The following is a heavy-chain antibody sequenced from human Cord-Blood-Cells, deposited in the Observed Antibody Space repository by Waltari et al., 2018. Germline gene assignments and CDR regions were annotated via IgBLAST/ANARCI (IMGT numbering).Heavy chain of an antibody. CDR3: ARGAYCGGDCYSEFDY. Sequence: QVQLVQSGAEVKKPGSSVKVSCKASGGTFSSSAISWVRQAPGQGLEWMGGIIPIFGTANYAQKFQGRVTITADESTSTAYMGLSSLRSEDTAVYYCARGAYCGGDCYSEFDYWGQGTLVTVSS. J-gene: IGHJ4*02. V-gene: IGHV1-69*01. D-gene: IGHD2-21*01. CDR1: GGTFSSSA. CDR2: IIPIFGTA.